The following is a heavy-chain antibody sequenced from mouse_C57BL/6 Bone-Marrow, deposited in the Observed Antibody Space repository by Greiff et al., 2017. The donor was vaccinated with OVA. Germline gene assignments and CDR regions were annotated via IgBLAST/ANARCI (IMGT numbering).Heavy chain of an antibody. V-gene: IGHV1-4*01. J-gene: IGHJ2*01. D-gene: IGHD2-3*01. Sequence: SGAELARPGASVKMSCKASGYTFTSYTMHWVKQRPGQGLEWIGYINPSSGYTKYNQKFKDKATLTADKSSSTAYMQLSSLTSEDSAVYYCARNPHYDGYYFDYWGQGTTLTVSS. CDR1: GYTFTSYT. CDR2: INPSSGYT. CDR3: ARNPHYDGYYFDY.